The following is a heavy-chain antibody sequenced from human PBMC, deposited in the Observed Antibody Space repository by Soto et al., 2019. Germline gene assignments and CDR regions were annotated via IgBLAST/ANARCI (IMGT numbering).Heavy chain of an antibody. V-gene: IGHV3-23*01. J-gene: IGHJ4*02. Sequence: EVQLLESGGALVQPGGSLRLSCAASGFTFINYAMSWVRQAPGKGLEWVSAVSGSGDSTYYADSVRGRFTISRDNSRNTLYLQMNSLRAEDTAAYYCAKAPSRWLLIPFDDWGQGTLVTVS. CDR3: AKAPSRWLLIPFDD. D-gene: IGHD6-19*01. CDR1: GFTFINYA. CDR2: VSGSGDST.